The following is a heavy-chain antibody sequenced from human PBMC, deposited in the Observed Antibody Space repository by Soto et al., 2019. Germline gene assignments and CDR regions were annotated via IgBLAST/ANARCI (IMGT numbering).Heavy chain of an antibody. D-gene: IGHD6-13*01. J-gene: IGHJ4*02. Sequence: GGSVEVSCQDSGYNFTSYAMHWVRQAPGQRLEWMGWINAGNGNTKYSQKFQGRVTITRDTSASTAYMELSSLRSEDTAVYYCARPHFSSSYYFDYWGQGTLVTVSS. V-gene: IGHV1-3*01. CDR2: INAGNGNT. CDR3: ARPHFSSSYYFDY. CDR1: GYNFTSYA.